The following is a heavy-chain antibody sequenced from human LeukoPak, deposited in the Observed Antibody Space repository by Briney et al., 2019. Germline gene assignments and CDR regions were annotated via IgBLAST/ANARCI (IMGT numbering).Heavy chain of an antibody. V-gene: IGHV3-48*03. D-gene: IGHD3-22*01. Sequence: GGSLRLSCAASGFTFSTYEMNWVRQAPGKGLEWVAYISRSGGTIYYADSVKGRFTISRDNAKNSLYLQMNSLRAEDTAVYYCARLSSRDYYDSSGYPYWGQGTLVTVSS. CDR2: ISRSGGTI. J-gene: IGHJ4*02. CDR1: GFTFSTYE. CDR3: ARLSSRDYYDSSGYPY.